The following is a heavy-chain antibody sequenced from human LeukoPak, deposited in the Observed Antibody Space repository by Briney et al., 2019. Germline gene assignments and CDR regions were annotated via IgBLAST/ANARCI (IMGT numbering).Heavy chain of an antibody. D-gene: IGHD1-26*01. CDR3: ARHPGGGAHYYYMDV. CDR2: IYPGDSDT. CDR1: GYSFTSYW. Sequence: EESLKISCKGSGYSFTSYWIGWVRQMPGKGLEWMGIIYPGDSDTRYSPSFQGQVTISADKSISTAYLQWSSLKASDTAMYYCARHPGGGAHYYYMDVWGKGTTVTVSS. J-gene: IGHJ6*03. V-gene: IGHV5-51*01.